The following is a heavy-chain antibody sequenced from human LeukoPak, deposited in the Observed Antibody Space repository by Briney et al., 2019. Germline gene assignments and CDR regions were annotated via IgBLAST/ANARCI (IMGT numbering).Heavy chain of an antibody. CDR2: INPSGGST. Sequence: EASVKVSCKASGYTFTSYYMHWVRQAPGQGLEWMGIINPSGGSTSYAQKFQGRVTMTRDTSTSTVYMELSSLRSEDTAVYYCARGEGLVVVITTAFDYWGQGTLVTVSS. CDR1: GYTFTSYY. D-gene: IGHD3-22*01. V-gene: IGHV1-46*01. CDR3: ARGEGLVVVITTAFDY. J-gene: IGHJ4*02.